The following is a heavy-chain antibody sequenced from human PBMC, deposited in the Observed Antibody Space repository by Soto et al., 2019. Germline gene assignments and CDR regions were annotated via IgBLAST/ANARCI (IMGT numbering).Heavy chain of an antibody. J-gene: IGHJ4*02. CDR1: GGSISSGDYY. CDR3: ASQICGGDCYFAY. Sequence: SETLSLTCTVSGGSISSGDYYWSWIRQPPGKGLEWIGYIYYSGSTYYNPSLKSRVTISVDTSKNQFSLKLSSVTAADTAVYYCASQICGGDCYFAYWGQGTLVTVSS. D-gene: IGHD2-21*02. V-gene: IGHV4-30-4*01. CDR2: IYYSGST.